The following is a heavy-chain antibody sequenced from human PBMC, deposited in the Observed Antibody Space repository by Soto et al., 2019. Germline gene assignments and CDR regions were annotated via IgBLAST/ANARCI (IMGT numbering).Heavy chain of an antibody. J-gene: IGHJ5*02. CDR1: RDTFSSYA. CDR3: ARDKLRGENWFDP. Sequence: GSALKVSCKDSRDTFSSYAISCVRQAPGQGLEWMGGIIPIFGTANYAQKFQGRVTITADESTSTAYMELSSLRSEDTAVYYCARDKLRGENWFDPWGQGTLVTVSS. CDR2: IIPIFGTA. V-gene: IGHV1-69*01. D-gene: IGHD2-15*01.